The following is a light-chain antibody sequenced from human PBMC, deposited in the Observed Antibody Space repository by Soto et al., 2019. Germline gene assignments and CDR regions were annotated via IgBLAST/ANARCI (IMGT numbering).Light chain of an antibody. CDR3: ATWDDSLNGWV. Sequence: LTQPPSASGTPGQRVSISCSGNSSNIGSNTVNWYHQLPGTAPTLLIKSNNQRPSGIPDRFSGSKSGTSASLAISGLQSEDEADYYCATWDDSLNGWVFGGGTKLTVL. CDR1: SSNIGSNT. V-gene: IGLV1-44*01. CDR2: SNN. J-gene: IGLJ3*02.